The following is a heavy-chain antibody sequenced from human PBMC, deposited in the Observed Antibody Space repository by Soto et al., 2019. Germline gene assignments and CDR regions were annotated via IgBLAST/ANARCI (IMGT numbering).Heavy chain of an antibody. V-gene: IGHV1-69*13. D-gene: IGHD6-6*01. Sequence: SVKVSCKASGGTFSSHAISWVRQAPGQGLEWMGGIIPIFGTANYAQKFQGRVTITADESTSTAYMELSSLRSEDTAVYYCARARPKYYGMDVWGQGTTVTVSS. CDR1: GGTFSSHA. CDR3: ARARPKYYGMDV. CDR2: IIPIFGTA. J-gene: IGHJ6*02.